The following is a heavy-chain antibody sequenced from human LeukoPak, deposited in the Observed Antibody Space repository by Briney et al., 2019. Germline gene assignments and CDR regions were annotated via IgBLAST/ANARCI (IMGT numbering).Heavy chain of an antibody. J-gene: IGHJ4*02. CDR1: GYTFTSYY. CDR3: ARSGSSGWLDH. V-gene: IGHV1-46*01. Sequence: ASVKVSCKAAGYTFTSYYMHWVRQAPGQGLEWMGIINPSGGSTNYAQNFQGRVTMTRDTSTSTVYMELYSLRSEDTGVYYCARSGSSGWLDHWGQGTLVTVSS. D-gene: IGHD6-19*01. CDR2: INPSGGST.